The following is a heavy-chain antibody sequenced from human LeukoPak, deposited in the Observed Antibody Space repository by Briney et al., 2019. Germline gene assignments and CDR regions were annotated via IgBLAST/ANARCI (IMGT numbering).Heavy chain of an antibody. CDR2: ISSSGGTR. CDR3: AELGITMIGGV. CDR1: GFTFSSYE. D-gene: IGHD3-10*02. V-gene: IGHV3-48*03. Sequence: GGSLRLSCAASGFTFSSYEMNWVRQAPGKGLEWVSYISSSGGTRYYADSVKGRFTISRDNAKNSLYLQMNSLRAEDTAVYYCAELGITMIGGVWGKGTTVTISS. J-gene: IGHJ6*04.